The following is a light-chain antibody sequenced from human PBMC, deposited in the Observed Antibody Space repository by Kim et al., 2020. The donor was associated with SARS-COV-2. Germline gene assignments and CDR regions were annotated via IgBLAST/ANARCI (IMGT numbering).Light chain of an antibody. CDR1: QSVSSNY. CDR3: QQYGSSPST. J-gene: IGKJ1*01. CDR2: GAS. V-gene: IGKV3-20*01. Sequence: SPGERATPSCRASQSVSSNYLAWYQQKPGQAPSLLIYGASSRATGIPDRFSGSGSGTDFTLTVSRLESEDFAVYYCQQYGSSPSTFGQGTKVDIK.